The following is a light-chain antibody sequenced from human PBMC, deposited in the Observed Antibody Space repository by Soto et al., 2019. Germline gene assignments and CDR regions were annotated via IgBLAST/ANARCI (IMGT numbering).Light chain of an antibody. CDR1: QSVSNNY. CDR2: GAS. J-gene: IGKJ1*01. Sequence: EIGLTQSPGTLSLYTGERATLSCRASQSVSNNYLAWYQQKPGQAPRLLIYGASNRATGIPDRFSGSGSGTDFTLTISRLEPEDFAVYYCQQYGSSGTFGQGTNVDIK. V-gene: IGKV3-20*01. CDR3: QQYGSSGT.